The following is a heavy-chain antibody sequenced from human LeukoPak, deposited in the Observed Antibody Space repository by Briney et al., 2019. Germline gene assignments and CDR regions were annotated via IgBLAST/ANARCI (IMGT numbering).Heavy chain of an antibody. D-gene: IGHD6-6*01. CDR2: VTGSGDTT. J-gene: IGHJ1*01. Sequence: GGSLRLSCAASGFIFSSYAMNWVRQAPGKGLEWVSTVTGSGDTTYYADFVKGRFTISRDNSRNTLYLQMNSLRAEDTAVYYCAKVVSGSHLFQDWGQGTLVTVSS. V-gene: IGHV3-23*01. CDR1: GFIFSSYA. CDR3: AKVVSGSHLFQD.